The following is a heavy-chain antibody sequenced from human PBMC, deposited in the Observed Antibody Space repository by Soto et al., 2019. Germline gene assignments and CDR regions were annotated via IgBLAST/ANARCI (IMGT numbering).Heavy chain of an antibody. CDR1: GFTFNKYA. CDR3: ATLGSSWYEVDY. J-gene: IGHJ4*02. D-gene: IGHD6-13*01. Sequence: GGSLRLSCAASGFTFNKYAMSWVRQAPGRGLEWVSTISGSGITTYYADSVEGRFTISRDNSKNTLYLQMNSLRAEDTAIYYCATLGSSWYEVDYWGQGTLVTVSS. V-gene: IGHV3-23*01. CDR2: ISGSGITT.